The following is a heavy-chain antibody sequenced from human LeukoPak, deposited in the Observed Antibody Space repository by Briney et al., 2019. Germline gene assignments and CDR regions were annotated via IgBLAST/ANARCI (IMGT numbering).Heavy chain of an antibody. Sequence: KPSETLSLTCTVSGGSISSYYWSWIRQPPGKGLEWIGYIYYSGSTNYNPSLKSRVTISVDTSKNQFSLKLSSVIAADTAVYYCARARRRGDAFDTWGQGTMVTVSS. CDR2: IYYSGST. J-gene: IGHJ3*02. CDR3: ARARRRGDAFDT. D-gene: IGHD3-10*01. V-gene: IGHV4-59*01. CDR1: GGSISSYY.